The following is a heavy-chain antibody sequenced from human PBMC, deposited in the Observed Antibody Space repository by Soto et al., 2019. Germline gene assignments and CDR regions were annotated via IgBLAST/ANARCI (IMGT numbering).Heavy chain of an antibody. V-gene: IGHV1-18*04. J-gene: IGHJ5*02. CDR3: ARVGSTWENDP. CDR2: ISAYNGNT. CDR1: GYTFTGYY. D-gene: IGHD1-26*01. Sequence: GASVKVSCKASGYTFTGYYMHWVRQAPGQGLEWMGWISAYNGNTNYAQKLQGRVTMTTDTSTSTAYMELRSLRSDDTAVYYCARVGSTWENDPWGQGTLVTVSS.